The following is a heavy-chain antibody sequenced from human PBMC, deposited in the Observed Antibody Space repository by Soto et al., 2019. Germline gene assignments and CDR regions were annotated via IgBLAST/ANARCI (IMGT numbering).Heavy chain of an antibody. J-gene: IGHJ5*02. CDR3: AVAGGLDCSSTSCRNWFDP. CDR2: INPNSGGT. Sequence: ASVKVSCKASGYTFTGYYMHWVRQAPGQGLEWMGWINPNSGGTNYAQKFQGWVTMTRDTSISTAYMELSRLRSDDTAVYYCAVAGGLDCSSTSCRNWFDPWGQGTLVTVSS. CDR1: GYTFTGYY. D-gene: IGHD2-2*01. V-gene: IGHV1-2*04.